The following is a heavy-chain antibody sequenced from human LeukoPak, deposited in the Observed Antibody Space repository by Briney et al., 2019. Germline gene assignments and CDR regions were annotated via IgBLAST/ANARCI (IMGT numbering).Heavy chain of an antibody. J-gene: IGHJ4*02. D-gene: IGHD3/OR15-3a*01. CDR1: GGSISGYY. V-gene: IGHV4-59*08. Sequence: SETLSLTCTVSGGSISGYYWSWIRQPPGKGLEWIGYIYYSGSTNYSPSLKSRITISLDTSKNQFSLKLTSVTAADTAVYYCARRPVRGLYYFDHWGQGTLVTVSS. CDR3: ARRPVRGLYYFDH. CDR2: IYYSGST.